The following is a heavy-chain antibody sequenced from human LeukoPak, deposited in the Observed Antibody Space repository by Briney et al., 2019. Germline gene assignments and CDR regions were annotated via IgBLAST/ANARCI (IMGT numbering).Heavy chain of an antibody. CDR3: TRASRAAAAPFDY. J-gene: IGHJ4*02. CDR2: IYTSGST. D-gene: IGHD6-13*01. V-gene: IGHV4-4*07. CDR1: GGSTSSYY. Sequence: SETLSLTCTASGGSTSSYYWSWIRQPAGQGLEWIGRIYTSGSTNYNPSLKSRVTMSVDTSTNQFSLKLSSVTAADTAVYYCTRASRAAAAPFDYWGQGTLVTVSS.